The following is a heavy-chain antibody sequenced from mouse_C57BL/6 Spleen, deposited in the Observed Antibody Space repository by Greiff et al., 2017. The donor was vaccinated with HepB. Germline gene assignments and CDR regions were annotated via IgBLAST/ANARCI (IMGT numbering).Heavy chain of an antibody. CDR2: INPGSGGT. D-gene: IGHD4-1*01. Sequence: QVQLQQSGAELVRPGTSVKVSCKASGYAFTNYLIEWVKQRPGQGLEWIGVINPGSGGTNYTEKFKGKATLTADKSSSTAYMQLSSLTSEDSAVYFWARGNWALPFAYWGQGTLVTVSA. CDR3: ARGNWALPFAY. CDR1: GYAFTNYL. J-gene: IGHJ3*01. V-gene: IGHV1-54*01.